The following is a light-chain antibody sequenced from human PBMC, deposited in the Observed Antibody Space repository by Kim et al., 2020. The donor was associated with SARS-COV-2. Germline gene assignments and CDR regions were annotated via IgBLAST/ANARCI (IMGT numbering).Light chain of an antibody. CDR3: QQYYSYPLT. Sequence: ASTGDRVTITCRASQGISSYLAWYQQKPGKAPKLLIYAASTLQSGVPSRFSGSGSGTDFTLTISCLQSEDFATYFCQQYYSYPLTFGGGTKVDIK. V-gene: IGKV1-8*01. J-gene: IGKJ4*01. CDR1: QGISSY. CDR2: AAS.